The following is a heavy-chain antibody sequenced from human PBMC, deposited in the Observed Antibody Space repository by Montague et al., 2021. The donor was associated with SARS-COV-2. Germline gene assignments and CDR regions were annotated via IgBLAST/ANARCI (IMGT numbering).Heavy chain of an antibody. J-gene: IGHJ4*02. CDR1: GGSISGYY. V-gene: IGHV4-59*01. Sequence: SETLSLTCTVSGGSISGYYWTWIRQPPGRGLEWLGHIYYTGSTKYNPSLMKRVARSIDTPKNQFSLKLRSVTAADTAVYFCARAQNTCFIANCVNYFAYWGQGALVTVST. D-gene: IGHD1-1*01. CDR3: ARAQNTCFIANCVNYFAY. CDR2: IYYTGST.